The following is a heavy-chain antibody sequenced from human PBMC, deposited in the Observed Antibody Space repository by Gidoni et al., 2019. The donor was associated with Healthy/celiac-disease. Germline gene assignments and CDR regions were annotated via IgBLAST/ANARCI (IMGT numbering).Heavy chain of an antibody. Sequence: QVQLQQSGPGLVKPSQTLSLTCAISGDSVSSNSAAWNWIRQSPSRGLEWLGRTYYRSKWYNDYAGSVKSRITINPDTSKNQFSLQLNAVTPEDTAVYYCARARSSDRRMYSSKRWGDNWFDPWGQGTLVTVSS. V-gene: IGHV6-1*01. D-gene: IGHD6-13*01. CDR2: TYYRSKWYN. J-gene: IGHJ5*02. CDR3: ARARSSDRRMYSSKRWGDNWFDP. CDR1: GDSVSSNSAA.